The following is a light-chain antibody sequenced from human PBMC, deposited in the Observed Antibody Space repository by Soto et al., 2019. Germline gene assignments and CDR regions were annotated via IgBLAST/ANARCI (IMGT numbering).Light chain of an antibody. CDR3: SSYTSTNSWV. V-gene: IGLV2-14*01. CDR2: DVS. J-gene: IGLJ3*02. CDR1: RSDVGGYNY. Sequence: QSALTQSASVSGSPGQSITISCTGTRSDVGGYNYVSWYQQHPGKAPKLIIYDVSNRPSGVSTRFSGSKSGNTASLTISGLQAEDEADYSCSSYTSTNSWVFGGGTQLTVL.